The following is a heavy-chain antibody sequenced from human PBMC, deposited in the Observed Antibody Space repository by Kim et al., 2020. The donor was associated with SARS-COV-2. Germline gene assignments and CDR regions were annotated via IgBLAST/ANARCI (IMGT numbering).Heavy chain of an antibody. CDR1: GYTFPTYG. CDR2: INVNTGNP. Sequence: ASVKVSCKSSGYTFPTYGLNWVRQAPGQALEWMGWINVNTGNPTYAQGFIGRFVFSLDTSVTTAYLQISTLNAEDTAVYYCASGNTGRIDYWGQGPLVTVSS. V-gene: IGHV7-4-1*02. CDR3: ASGNTGRIDY. J-gene: IGHJ4*02. D-gene: IGHD1-7*01.